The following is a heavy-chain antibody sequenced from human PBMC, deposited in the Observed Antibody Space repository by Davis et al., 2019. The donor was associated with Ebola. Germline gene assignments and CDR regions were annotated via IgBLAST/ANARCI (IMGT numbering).Heavy chain of an antibody. D-gene: IGHD3-22*01. J-gene: IGHJ4*02. CDR3: ARGHSSGYTDFDY. Sequence: SVKVSCKASGGTFSSYAISWVRQAPGQGLEWMGGIIPIFGTANYAQKFQGRVTITADESTSTAYMELSSLRSEDTAVYYCARGHSSGYTDFDYWGQGTLVTVSS. V-gene: IGHV1-69*13. CDR2: IIPIFGTA. CDR1: GGTFSSYA.